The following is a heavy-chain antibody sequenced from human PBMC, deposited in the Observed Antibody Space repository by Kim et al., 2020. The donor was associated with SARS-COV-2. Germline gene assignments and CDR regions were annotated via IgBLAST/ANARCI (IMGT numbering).Heavy chain of an antibody. Sequence: SETLSLTCTVSGGSITSYSYYWGWIRQPPGKGLEWIGSIYYSGSAYSNPSLNSRVTISVDTSKNQFSLKPTSVTAADTAVYYCARNAGGKQWLVLGVRGFDSWGQGTLVTVSS. V-gene: IGHV4-39*01. CDR3: ARNAGGKQWLVLGVRGFDS. J-gene: IGHJ5*01. D-gene: IGHD6-19*01. CDR1: GGSITSYSYY. CDR2: IYYSGSA.